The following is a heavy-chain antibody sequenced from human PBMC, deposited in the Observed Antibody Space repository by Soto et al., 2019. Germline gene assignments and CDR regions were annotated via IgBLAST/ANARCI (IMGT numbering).Heavy chain of an antibody. CDR3: AREHEELVVQPYYGLDV. CDR1: SFTXSRYT. V-gene: IGHV3-21*06. D-gene: IGHD1-1*01. Sequence: GXSXRLSCAASSFTXSRYTITCVRQAPEKGLDWVSSISSTGNHIYYSESVKGRLTISRDKVESSVFLQMSSLRAEDTAVYYSAREHEELVVQPYYGLDVWGLGTPGTVS. CDR2: ISSTGNHI. J-gene: IGHJ6*02.